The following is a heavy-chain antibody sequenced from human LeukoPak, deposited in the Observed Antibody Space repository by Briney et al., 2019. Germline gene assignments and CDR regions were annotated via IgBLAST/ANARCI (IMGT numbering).Heavy chain of an antibody. CDR2: INHSGST. D-gene: IGHD3-16*02. CDR3: ARAHSNYDYVWGSYRQVQFGY. CDR1: GGSFSGYY. J-gene: IGHJ4*02. Sequence: PSETLSLTCAVYGGSFSGYYWSWIRQPPGKGLEWIGEINHSGSTNYNPSLKSRVTISVDTSKNQFSLKLSSVTAADTAVYYCARAHSNYDYVWGSYRQVQFGYWGQGTLVTVSS. V-gene: IGHV4-34*01.